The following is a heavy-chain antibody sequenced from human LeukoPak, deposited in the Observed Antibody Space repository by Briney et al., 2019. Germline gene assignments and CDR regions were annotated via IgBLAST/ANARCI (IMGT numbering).Heavy chain of an antibody. CDR3: AKSLLGDYSS. CDR2: IRGSGGST. J-gene: IGHJ5*02. CDR1: GFTFSSYA. Sequence: GGSLRLSCSASGFTFSSYAMSWVRQAPGGGLGWVSDIRGSGGSTYYADAVKRRFTIYRDNPKDTLYLQMNSLRAEDTAVYYCAKSLLGDYSSWVQGTLVAVCS. D-gene: IGHD4-17*01. V-gene: IGHV3-23*01.